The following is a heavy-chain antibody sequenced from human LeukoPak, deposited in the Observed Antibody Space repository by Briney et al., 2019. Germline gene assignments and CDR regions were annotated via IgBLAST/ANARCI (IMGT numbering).Heavy chain of an antibody. Sequence: GGSLRLSCAASGFTFSSYAMSWVRQAPGKGLECVSSISGSDGSAYYADSVKGRFTISRDNSKNTLYLQMNSLRAEDTAVYYCAKAGNIRFDYWGQGTLVTVSS. CDR2: ISGSDGSA. J-gene: IGHJ4*02. CDR1: GFTFSSYA. D-gene: IGHD2/OR15-2a*01. V-gene: IGHV3-23*01. CDR3: AKAGNIRFDY.